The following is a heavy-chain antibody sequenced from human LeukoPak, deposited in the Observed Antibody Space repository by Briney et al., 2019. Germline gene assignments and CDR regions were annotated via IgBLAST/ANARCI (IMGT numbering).Heavy chain of an antibody. D-gene: IGHD3-22*01. Sequence: EASVKVSCKVSGYTLTELSMHWVRQAPGKGLEWMGGFDPEDGETIYAQKFQGRVTMTKDTSTDTAYMELSSLRSEDTAVYYCATVRYYYDSSGYYFDYWGQGTLVTVSS. CDR1: GYTLTELS. V-gene: IGHV1-24*01. J-gene: IGHJ4*02. CDR3: ATVRYYYDSSGYYFDY. CDR2: FDPEDGET.